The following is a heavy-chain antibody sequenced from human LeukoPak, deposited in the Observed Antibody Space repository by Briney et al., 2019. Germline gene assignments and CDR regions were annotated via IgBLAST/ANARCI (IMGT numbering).Heavy chain of an antibody. D-gene: IGHD5-18*01. CDR1: GGSFSGYY. J-gene: IGHJ4*02. CDR3: AQHSGYSYGLDY. Sequence: SETLSLTCAVYGGSFSGYYWSWIRQPPGKGLEWIGEINHSGSTNYNPSLKSRVTISVDTSKNQFSLKLSSVTAADTAVYYCAQHSGYSYGLDYWGQGTLVTVSS. V-gene: IGHV4-34*01. CDR2: INHSGST.